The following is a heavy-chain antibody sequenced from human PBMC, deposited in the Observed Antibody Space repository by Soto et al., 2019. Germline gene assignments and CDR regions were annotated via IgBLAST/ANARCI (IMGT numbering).Heavy chain of an antibody. V-gene: IGHV1-18*01. J-gene: IGHJ4*02. D-gene: IGHD3-3*01. CDR1: GYTFTSYG. CDR2: ISAYNGNT. CDR3: ARGTVYDFWSGSNFEY. Sequence: ASVKVSCKASGYTFTSYGISWVRQAPGQGLEWMGWISAYNGNTNYAQKLQGRVTMTTDTSTSTAYMELRSLRSDDTAVYYCARGTVYDFWSGSNFEYWGQGTLVTVSS.